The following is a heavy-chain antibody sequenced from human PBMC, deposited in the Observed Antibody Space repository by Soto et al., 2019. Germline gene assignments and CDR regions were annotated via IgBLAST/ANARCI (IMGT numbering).Heavy chain of an antibody. D-gene: IGHD4-4*01. CDR2: ISYDGSNK. Sequence: GGSLRLSCAASGFTFSSYAMHWVRQAPGKGLEWVAVISYDGSNKYYADSVKGRFTISRDNSKNMLYLQMNSLRAEDTAVYYCARVLQSDYYYGMDVWGQGTTVTVSS. CDR1: GFTFSSYA. CDR3: ARVLQSDYYYGMDV. J-gene: IGHJ6*02. V-gene: IGHV3-30-3*01.